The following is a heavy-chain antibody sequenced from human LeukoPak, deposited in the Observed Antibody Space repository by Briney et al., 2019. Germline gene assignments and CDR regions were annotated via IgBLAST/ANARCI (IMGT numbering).Heavy chain of an antibody. V-gene: IGHV4-61*08. CDR3: ARALLDFWIGYYYYFDY. CDR2: IYYSGST. Sequence: SETLSLTCTVSGGSISSGDYYWSWSRQPPGKGLEWIGYIYYSGSTNYNPSLKSRVTISVDTSKNQFSLKLSSVTAADTAVYYCARALLDFWIGYYYYFDYWGQGTLVTVSS. D-gene: IGHD3-3*01. J-gene: IGHJ4*02. CDR1: GGSISSGDYY.